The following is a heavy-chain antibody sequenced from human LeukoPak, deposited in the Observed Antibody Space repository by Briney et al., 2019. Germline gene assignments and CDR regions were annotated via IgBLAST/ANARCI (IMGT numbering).Heavy chain of an antibody. CDR2: INQDGSNK. Sequence: SGGSLRLSCAASGFTFSNYWMSWVRQAPGKGLEWVAHINQDGSNKYYADSVKGRCTISRDNSKDTLYLQMDSLRVEDTAVYYCARDFHYYYSGMDVWGQGTTVTVSS. V-gene: IGHV3-7*01. CDR1: GFTFSNYW. CDR3: ARDFHYYYSGMDV. J-gene: IGHJ6*02.